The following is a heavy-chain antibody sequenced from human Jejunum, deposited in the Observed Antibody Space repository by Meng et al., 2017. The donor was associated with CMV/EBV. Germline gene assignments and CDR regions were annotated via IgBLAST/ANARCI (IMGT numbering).Heavy chain of an antibody. V-gene: IGHV4-39*07. CDR1: SYY. CDR2: IYYGGAT. Sequence: SYYWAWIRQPPGMGLEWIGGIYYGGATYYNPSLKSRATMSVDTSKNQLSLKLTSVTAADTAVYYCARVPPDCSRSSCYYYNGMDVWGQGTMGTVSS. D-gene: IGHD2-2*01. J-gene: IGHJ6*02. CDR3: ARVPPDCSRSSCYYYNGMDV.